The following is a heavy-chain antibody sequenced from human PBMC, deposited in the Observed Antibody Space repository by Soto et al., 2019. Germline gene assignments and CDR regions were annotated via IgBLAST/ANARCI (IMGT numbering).Heavy chain of an antibody. D-gene: IGHD6-19*01. Sequence: PGGSLRLSCAASGFTFDDYAMYWVRQGPGKGLEWVSGISWDSGRIGYADSVKGRFTISRDNAKNSLYLQMNSLRVEDTGVYYCARELGFDAVARMDVWGQGTTVTVSS. V-gene: IGHV3-9*01. CDR1: GFTFDDYA. CDR2: ISWDSGRI. J-gene: IGHJ6*02. CDR3: ARELGFDAVARMDV.